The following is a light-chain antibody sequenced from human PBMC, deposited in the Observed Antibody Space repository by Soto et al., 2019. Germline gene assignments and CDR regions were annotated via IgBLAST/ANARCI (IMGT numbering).Light chain of an antibody. J-gene: IGKJ5*01. Sequence: DVPMTQSPSTLSASVGDILTITCRASQSINNWFAWYQQKPGRAPKLLISKASVLETVGPSRFSCTGSGTEITLTINGRQPEDFATYYCQQYSSYSPITFGQGTRLEIK. V-gene: IGKV1-5*03. CDR3: QQYSSYSPIT. CDR1: QSINNW. CDR2: KAS.